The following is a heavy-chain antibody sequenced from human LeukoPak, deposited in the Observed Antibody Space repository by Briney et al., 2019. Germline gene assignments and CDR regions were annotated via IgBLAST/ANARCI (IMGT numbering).Heavy chain of an antibody. CDR1: GFTFADYA. D-gene: IGHD1-26*01. J-gene: IGHJ4*02. V-gene: IGHV3-9*01. CDR2: ISWNSGSI. Sequence: GGSLRLSCAASGFTFADYAMHWVRQAPGQGLEWVSGISWNSGSIGYADSVKGRFTISRDNAKNSLYLQMNSLRPEDTALYYCAALDSGNYYGDYWGQGTLVTVSS. CDR3: AALDSGNYYGDY.